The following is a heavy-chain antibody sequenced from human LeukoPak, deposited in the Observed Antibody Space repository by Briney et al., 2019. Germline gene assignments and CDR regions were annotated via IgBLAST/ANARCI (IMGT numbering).Heavy chain of an antibody. Sequence: GGSLRLSCAASGFTFSSYSMNWVRQAPGKGLEWVSSISSSSSYIYYADSVKGRFTISRDNAKKSLYLQMNSLRAEGTAVYYCARDPEVSSWYNWNDGDAFDIWGQRAMVTVSS. CDR3: ARDPEVSSWYNWNDGDAFDI. J-gene: IGHJ3*02. V-gene: IGHV3-21*01. CDR1: GFTFSSYS. D-gene: IGHD1-1*01. CDR2: ISSSSSYI.